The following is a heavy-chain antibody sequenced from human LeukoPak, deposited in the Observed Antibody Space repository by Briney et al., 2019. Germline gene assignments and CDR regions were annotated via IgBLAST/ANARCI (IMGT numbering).Heavy chain of an antibody. J-gene: IGHJ4*02. D-gene: IGHD3-22*01. CDR3: ARDGGSSGYYYFGAFFDY. V-gene: IGHV3-66*01. CDR1: GFTVSSNY. Sequence: GGSLRLSCAASGFTVSSNYMSWVRQAPGKGLEWVSVIYSGGSTYYADSVKGRFTISRDNSKNTLYLQTNSLRAEDTAVYYCARDGGSSGYYYFGAFFDYWGQGTLVTVSS. CDR2: IYSGGST.